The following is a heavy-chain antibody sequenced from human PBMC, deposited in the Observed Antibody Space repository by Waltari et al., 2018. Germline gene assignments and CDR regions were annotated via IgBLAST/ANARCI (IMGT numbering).Heavy chain of an antibody. J-gene: IGHJ4*02. Sequence: EVQFVQSGAELNKPGESLKISCRASGYNFTNYLIGWVRQMPGKGLEWLGTVHPGDSDVRYSPSFQGHITISADKSVSTAYLQLNNLRASDSAIYYCASPDYWGQGTLVTVSS. CDR3: ASPDY. CDR2: VHPGDSDV. V-gene: IGHV5-51*01. CDR1: GYNFTNYL.